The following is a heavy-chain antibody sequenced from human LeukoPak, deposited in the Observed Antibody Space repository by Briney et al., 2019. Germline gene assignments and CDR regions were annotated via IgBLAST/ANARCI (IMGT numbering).Heavy chain of an antibody. Sequence: SETLSLTCAVYGGSFSGYYWSWIRQPPGKGLEWIGEINHSGSTNYNPSLKSRVTISVDTSKNQFSLKLSSVTAADTAVYYCARVRHYGDYFVWFDPWGQGTLVTVSS. CDR1: GGSFSGYY. D-gene: IGHD4-17*01. CDR2: INHSGST. CDR3: ARVRHYGDYFVWFDP. J-gene: IGHJ5*02. V-gene: IGHV4-34*01.